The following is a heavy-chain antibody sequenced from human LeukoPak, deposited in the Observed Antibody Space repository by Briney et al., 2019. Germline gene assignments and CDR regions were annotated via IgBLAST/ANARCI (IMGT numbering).Heavy chain of an antibody. Sequence: PSGTLSLTCAVSGGSISSSNWWSWIRQAPGKGLEWVSYISSSGSTIYYADSVKGRFTISRDNAKNSLYLQMNSLRAEDTAVYYCARGVDCSSTSCSIPDYWGQGTLVTVSS. D-gene: IGHD2-2*01. J-gene: IGHJ4*02. CDR1: GGSISSSNW. CDR2: ISSSGSTI. CDR3: ARGVDCSSTSCSIPDY. V-gene: IGHV3-11*01.